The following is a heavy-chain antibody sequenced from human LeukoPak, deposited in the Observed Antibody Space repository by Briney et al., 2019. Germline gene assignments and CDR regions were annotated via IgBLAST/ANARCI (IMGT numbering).Heavy chain of an antibody. CDR2: INPNSGGT. CDR3: ARVEDYHILTGYSSPFDY. V-gene: IGHV1-2*02. Sequence: GASVKVSCKASGYTFTGYYMHWVRQAPGQGLEWMGWINPNSGGTNYAQKFQGRVTMTRGTSISTAYMELSRLRSDDTAVYYCARVEDYHILTGYSSPFDYWGQGTLVTVSS. CDR1: GYTFTGYY. D-gene: IGHD3-9*01. J-gene: IGHJ4*02.